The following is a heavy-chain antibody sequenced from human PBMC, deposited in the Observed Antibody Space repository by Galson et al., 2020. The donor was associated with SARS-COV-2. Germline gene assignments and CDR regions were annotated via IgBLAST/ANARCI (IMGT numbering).Heavy chain of an antibody. Sequence: ASVKVSCKASGYTFTNYDINWVRQASGQGLEWLGWMTPNSGNTGYATKFQGRVTMTRNTSISTAYMELSSLRSEDTAVYYCARSRTTYYDILTGYYPRYYYYNMDVWGQGTTVTVSS. D-gene: IGHD3-9*01. CDR2: MTPNSGNT. CDR1: GYTFTNYD. J-gene: IGHJ6*02. V-gene: IGHV1-8*01. CDR3: ARSRTTYYDILTGYYPRYYYYNMDV.